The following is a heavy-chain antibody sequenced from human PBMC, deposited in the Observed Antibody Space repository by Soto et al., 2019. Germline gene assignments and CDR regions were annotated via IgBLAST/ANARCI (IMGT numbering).Heavy chain of an antibody. D-gene: IGHD3-22*01. CDR3: ASTYYYDSSGYFHAFDI. CDR1: GGSISSGGYS. Sequence: PSETLSLTCAVSGGSISSGGYSWSWIRQPPGKGLEWIGYIYHSGSTYYNPSLKSRVTISVDRSKNQFSLKLSSVTAADTAVYYCASTYYYDSSGYFHAFDIWGQGTMATVSS. V-gene: IGHV4-30-2*01. CDR2: IYHSGST. J-gene: IGHJ3*02.